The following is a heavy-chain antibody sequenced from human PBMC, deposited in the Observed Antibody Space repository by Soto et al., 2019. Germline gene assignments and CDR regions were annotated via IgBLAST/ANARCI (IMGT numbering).Heavy chain of an antibody. J-gene: IGHJ6*02. CDR1: GYTFTSYG. Sequence: QVQLVQSGAEVKKPGASVKVSCKASGYTFTSYGISWVRQAPGQGLEWMGWISAYNGNTNYAQKFQGRVTMTRDTSISTAYMELSRLRSDDTAVYYCARERAAAGTGDYYYYGMDVWGQGTTVTVSS. D-gene: IGHD6-13*01. V-gene: IGHV1-18*04. CDR2: ISAYNGNT. CDR3: ARERAAAGTGDYYYYGMDV.